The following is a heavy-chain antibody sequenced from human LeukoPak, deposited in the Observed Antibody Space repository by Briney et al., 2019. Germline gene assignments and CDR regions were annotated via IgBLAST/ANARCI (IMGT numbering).Heavy chain of an antibody. D-gene: IGHD3-22*01. V-gene: IGHV3-21*01. CDR2: ISGSSLYI. Sequence: PGGSLRLSCGASGFTFSPYSMNWVRQAPGKGLEWVSPISGSSLYIYYADSVKGRFTISRDNAKNSLYLQMNSLRAEDTAVYYCARDPPYYDNSGYYYDYWGQGTLVTVSS. J-gene: IGHJ4*02. CDR1: GFTFSPYS. CDR3: ARDPPYYDNSGYYYDY.